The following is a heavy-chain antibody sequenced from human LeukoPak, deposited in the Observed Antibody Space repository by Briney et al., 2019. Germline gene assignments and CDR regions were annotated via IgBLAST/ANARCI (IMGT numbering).Heavy chain of an antibody. CDR1: GFTVSSNY. Sequence: GGSLRLSCAASGFTVSSNYMNWVRQAPGKGLEWVANIKQDGSEKYYVDSVKGRFTISRDNAKNSLYLQMNSLRAEDTAVYYCAREDDSSTWFAPNDYWGQGTLVTVSS. V-gene: IGHV3-7*05. D-gene: IGHD6-13*01. CDR3: AREDDSSTWFAPNDY. J-gene: IGHJ4*02. CDR2: IKQDGSEK.